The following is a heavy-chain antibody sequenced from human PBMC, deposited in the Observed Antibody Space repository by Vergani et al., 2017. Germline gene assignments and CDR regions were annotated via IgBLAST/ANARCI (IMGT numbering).Heavy chain of an antibody. CDR3: ATSPMATMGRECDY. CDR1: GYTLTELS. Sequence: QVQLVQSGAEVKKPGSSVKVSCKVSGYTLTELSMHWVRQAPGKGLEWMGGFDPEDGETIYAQKFQGRVTMTEDTSTDTAYMELSSLRAEDPAVYYCATSPMATMGRECDYWGQGTLVTVSS. J-gene: IGHJ4*02. V-gene: IGHV1-24*01. D-gene: IGHD5-24*01. CDR2: FDPEDGET.